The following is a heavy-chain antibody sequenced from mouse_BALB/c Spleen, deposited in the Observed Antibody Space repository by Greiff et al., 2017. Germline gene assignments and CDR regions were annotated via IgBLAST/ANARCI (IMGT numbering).Heavy chain of an antibody. V-gene: IGHV1-54*01. CDR3: ARNRNYWCAY. D-gene: IGHD2-5*01. CDR2: INPGSGGT. Sequence: VQLQQSGAELVRPGTSVKVSCKASGYAFTNYLIEWVKQRPGQGLEWIGVINPGSGGTNYNEKFKGKATLTADKSSSTAYMQLSSLTSDDSAVYFCARNRNYWCAYWGQGTLVTVSA. J-gene: IGHJ3*01. CDR1: GYAFTNYL.